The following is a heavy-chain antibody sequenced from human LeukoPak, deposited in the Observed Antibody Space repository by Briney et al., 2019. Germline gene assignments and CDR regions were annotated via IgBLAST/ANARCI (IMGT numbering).Heavy chain of an antibody. CDR1: GGSLSSYY. CDR2: IYYSGST. J-gene: IGHJ4*02. CDR3: ARVLKLERQIFDY. Sequence: KPSETLSLTCAVYGGSLSSYYWSWIRQPPGKGLEWIGYIYYSGSTNYNPSLKSRVTISVDTSKNQFSLKLSSVTAADTAVYYCARVLKLERQIFDYWGQGTLVTVSS. D-gene: IGHD1-1*01. V-gene: IGHV4-59*01.